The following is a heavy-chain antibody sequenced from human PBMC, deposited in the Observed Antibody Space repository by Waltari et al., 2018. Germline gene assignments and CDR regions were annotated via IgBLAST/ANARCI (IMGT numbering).Heavy chain of an antibody. D-gene: IGHD6-19*01. CDR1: GFTFSCYS. V-gene: IGHV3-48*01. Sequence: EVQLVESGGGLVQPGGSLRLSCAASGFTFSCYSMNWVRHAPGKGLEWVSYSSSSSSTKYYADSVKGRFTNSRDNAKNSLYLQMNSLRAEDTAVYYCARAGGGGWYSTPFDLWGRGTLVTVSS. CDR2: SSSSSSTK. CDR3: ARAGGGGWYSTPFDL. J-gene: IGHJ2*01.